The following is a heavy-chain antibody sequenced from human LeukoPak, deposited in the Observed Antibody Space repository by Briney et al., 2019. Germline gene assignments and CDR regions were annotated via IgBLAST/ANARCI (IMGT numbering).Heavy chain of an antibody. D-gene: IGHD6-13*01. Sequence: SETLSLTCTVSGGSISSGSYYWSWIRQPAGKGLEWIGRIYTSGSTNYNPSLKSRVTISVDTSKDQFSLKLSSVTAADTAVYYCARGLGIAAAGILWGQGTLVTVSS. CDR3: ARGLGIAAAGIL. V-gene: IGHV4-61*02. J-gene: IGHJ4*02. CDR2: IYTSGST. CDR1: GGSISSGSYY.